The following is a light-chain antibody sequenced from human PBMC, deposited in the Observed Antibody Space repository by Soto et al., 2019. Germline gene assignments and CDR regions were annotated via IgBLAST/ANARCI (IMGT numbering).Light chain of an antibody. CDR1: SSDVGRYNY. J-gene: IGLJ1*01. Sequence: QSALAQPASVSGSPGQSITISCTGTSSDVGRYNYVSWFQQHPGKAPKLLIYDVSNWPSGVSDRFSCSKSGNTASLTISGLQAEDEYDYYCSSFTTSSTFVFGTGTKLTVL. V-gene: IGLV2-14*01. CDR3: SSFTTSSTFV. CDR2: DVS.